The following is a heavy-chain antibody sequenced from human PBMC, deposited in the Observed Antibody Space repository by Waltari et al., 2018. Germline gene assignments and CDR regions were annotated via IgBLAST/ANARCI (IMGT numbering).Heavy chain of an antibody. CDR1: GYSISSGYY. V-gene: IGHV4-38-2*01. D-gene: IGHD5-18*01. CDR2: IYHSGST. J-gene: IGHJ4*01. CDR3: ARGRAYSSPLVDY. Sequence: QVQLQESGPGLVKPSETLSLTCAVSGYSISSGYYWGWIRQPPGKGLEWIGSIYHSGSTYYTPSLKSRVTISVDTSKNQFSLKLISVTAADTAVYYCARGRAYSSPLVDYWGHGTLVTVSS.